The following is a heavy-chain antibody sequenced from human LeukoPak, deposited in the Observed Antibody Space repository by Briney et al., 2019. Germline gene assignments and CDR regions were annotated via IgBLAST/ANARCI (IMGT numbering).Heavy chain of an antibody. CDR1: GGSFSGYY. Sequence: SETLSLTCAVYGGSFSGYYWSWIRQPPGKGLEWIGEINHSGSTNYNPSLKSRVTISVDTSKNQFSLKLSSVTAADTALYYCARGLMVRGVIQDYRGQGTLVTVSS. CDR2: INHSGST. D-gene: IGHD3-10*01. CDR3: ARGLMVRGVIQDY. V-gene: IGHV4-34*01. J-gene: IGHJ4*02.